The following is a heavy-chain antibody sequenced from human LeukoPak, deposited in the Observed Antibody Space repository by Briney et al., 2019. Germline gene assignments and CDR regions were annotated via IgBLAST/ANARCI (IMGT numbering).Heavy chain of an antibody. J-gene: IGHJ3*02. CDR2: IYHSGST. V-gene: IGHV4-30-2*01. D-gene: IGHD3-10*01. CDR3: ARALWFGEFANDAFDI. CDR1: GGSISSGGYS. Sequence: SETLSLICAVSGGSISSGGYSWSWIRQPPGKGLEWIRYIYHSGSTYYNPSLKSRVTISVDRSKIQFSLKLSSVTAADTAVYYCARALWFGEFANDAFDIWGQGTMVTVSS.